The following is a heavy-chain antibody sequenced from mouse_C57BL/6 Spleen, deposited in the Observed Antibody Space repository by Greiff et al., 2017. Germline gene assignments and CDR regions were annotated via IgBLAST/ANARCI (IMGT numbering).Heavy chain of an antibody. V-gene: IGHV1-82*01. CDR1: GYAFSSSW. D-gene: IGHD2-4*01. CDR2: IYPGDGDT. Sequence: QVQLQQSGPELVKPGASVKISCKASGYAFSSSWMNWVKQRPGKGLEWIGRIYPGDGDTNYNGKFKGKATLTADKSSSNAYMQLGSLTSEDSAVYLCAKGYEYDERGFAYWGQGTLVTVSA. CDR3: AKGYEYDERGFAY. J-gene: IGHJ3*01.